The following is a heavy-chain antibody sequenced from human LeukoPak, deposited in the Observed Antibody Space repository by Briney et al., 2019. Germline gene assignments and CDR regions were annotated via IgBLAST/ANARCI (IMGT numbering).Heavy chain of an antibody. J-gene: IGHJ3*01. CDR3: ARHLTSSSSRRAFDL. D-gene: IGHD6-6*01. CDR1: GFNFTTYW. CDR2: IYPGDSDT. V-gene: IGHV5-51*01. Sequence: KVGESLKISCKGSGFNFTTYWIAWVRQMPGKGLEWMGVIYPGDSDTRYGPSFQGQITISADKSITTAYLQWSSLKASDTAMYYCARHLTSSSSRRAFDLWGQGTMVTVS.